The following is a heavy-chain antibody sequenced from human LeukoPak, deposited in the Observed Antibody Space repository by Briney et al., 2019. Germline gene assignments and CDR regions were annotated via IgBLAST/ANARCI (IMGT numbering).Heavy chain of an antibody. Sequence: SETLSLTCAVYGGSFSGYYWSWIRQPPGKGLEWIGEINHSGSTNYNPSLKSRVTISVDTSKNQFSLKLSSVTAADTAVYYCARGSGLSNHFSYYYGSGSYGPWGQGTLVTVSS. D-gene: IGHD3-10*01. CDR1: GGSFSGYY. CDR3: ARGSGLSNHFSYYYGSGSYGP. J-gene: IGHJ5*02. CDR2: INHSGST. V-gene: IGHV4-34*01.